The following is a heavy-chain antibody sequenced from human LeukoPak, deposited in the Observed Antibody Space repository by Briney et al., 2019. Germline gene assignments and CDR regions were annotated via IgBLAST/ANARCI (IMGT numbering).Heavy chain of an antibody. CDR1: GFTFSNYD. D-gene: IGHD2-8*01. CDR2: ISSSSGYT. CDR3: ARVDEGRNGVTVGY. V-gene: IGHV3-11*06. Sequence: PGRSLRLSCAASGFTFSNYDMHWIRQAPGKGLEWVSYISSSSGYTNYADSVKGRFTISRDNAKNSLYLQMNSLRAEDTAVYYCARVDEGRNGVTVGYWGQGTLVTVSS. J-gene: IGHJ4*02.